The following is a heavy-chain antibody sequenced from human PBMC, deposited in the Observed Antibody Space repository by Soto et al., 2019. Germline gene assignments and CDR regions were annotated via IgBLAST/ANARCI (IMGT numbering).Heavy chain of an antibody. CDR2: INSDGSST. D-gene: IGHD2-8*01. CDR3: ARDNGNDDAFDI. V-gene: IGHV3-74*01. CDR1: GFTFSSYW. J-gene: IGHJ3*02. Sequence: GGSLRLSCAASGFTFSSYWMHWVRQAPGKGLVWVSRINSDGSSTSYADSVKGRFTISRDNAKNTLYLQMNSLRAEDAAVYYCARDNGNDDAFDIWGQGTMVTVS.